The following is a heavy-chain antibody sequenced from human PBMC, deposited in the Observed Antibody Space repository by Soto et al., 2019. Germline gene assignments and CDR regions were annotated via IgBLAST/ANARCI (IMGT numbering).Heavy chain of an antibody. CDR3: ARDPASGSYYGWFDP. CDR1: GGSISRYY. J-gene: IGHJ5*02. Sequence: PSETLSLTCTVSGGSISRYYWNWIRQPPGKGLEWIGYIYYSGSTNYNPSLKSRVTISVDTSKNQFSLKLSSVTAADTAVYYCARDPASGSYYGWFDPWGQGTLDTVS. CDR2: IYYSGST. D-gene: IGHD3-10*01. V-gene: IGHV4-59*01.